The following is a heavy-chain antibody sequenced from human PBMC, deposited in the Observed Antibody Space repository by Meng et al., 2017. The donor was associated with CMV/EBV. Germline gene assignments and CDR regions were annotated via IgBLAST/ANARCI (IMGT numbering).Heavy chain of an antibody. CDR1: GYTLTGYY. CDR3: AGDLEVAGYYYYGMDV. D-gene: IGHD3-3*01. CDR2: INPNSGGT. Sequence: ASVKVSCKASGYTLTGYYMYWVRQAPGQGLEWMGWINPNSGGTKYAQKFQGRVTMTRDTSISTAYMEVSRLRSDDTAVYYCAGDLEVAGYYYYGMDVWGQGTTVTVSS. V-gene: IGHV1-2*02. J-gene: IGHJ6*02.